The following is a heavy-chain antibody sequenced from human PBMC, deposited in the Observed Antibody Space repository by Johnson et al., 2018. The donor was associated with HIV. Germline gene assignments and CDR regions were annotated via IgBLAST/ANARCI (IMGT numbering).Heavy chain of an antibody. J-gene: IGHJ3*02. CDR3: AKDMKLGGATASWAFDI. CDR2: ISGNSGSI. D-gene: IGHD1-26*01. CDR1: GFTFDDYA. Sequence: VQLVESGGGLVQPGRSLRLSCAASGFTFDDYAMHWVRQAPGKGLEWVSGISGNSGSIGYADSVKGRFTISRDNAKNSLYLQMNSLRAEDTALYYCAKDMKLGGATASWAFDIWGQGTMVTVSS. V-gene: IGHV3-9*01.